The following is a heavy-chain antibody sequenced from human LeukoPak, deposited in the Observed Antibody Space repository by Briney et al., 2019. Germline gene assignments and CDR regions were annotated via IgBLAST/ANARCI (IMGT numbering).Heavy chain of an antibody. J-gene: IGHJ5*02. D-gene: IGHD2-2*01. Sequence: GGSLRLSCAASGFTFSSYWMSWVRQAPGKGLEWVANIKQDGSEKYYVGSVKGRFTISRDNAKNSLYLQMNSLRAEDTAVYYCARVVPAANKEWFDPWGQGTLVTVSS. CDR1: GFTFSSYW. CDR3: ARVVPAANKEWFDP. V-gene: IGHV3-7*01. CDR2: IKQDGSEK.